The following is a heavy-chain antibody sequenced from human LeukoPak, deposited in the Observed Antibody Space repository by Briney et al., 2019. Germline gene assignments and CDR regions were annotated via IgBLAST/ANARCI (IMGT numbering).Heavy chain of an antibody. D-gene: IGHD3-10*01. CDR2: ISGSGGST. V-gene: IGHV3-23*01. Sequence: GGSLRLSCAASGFTFSSYAMSWVRQAPGKGLEWVSAISGSGGSTYYADSVKGRFTISRDNSKNTLNLQMNSLRAEDTAVYYCVKDRTGTYTLDYWGQGTLVTVSS. J-gene: IGHJ4*02. CDR1: GFTFSSYA. CDR3: VKDRTGTYTLDY.